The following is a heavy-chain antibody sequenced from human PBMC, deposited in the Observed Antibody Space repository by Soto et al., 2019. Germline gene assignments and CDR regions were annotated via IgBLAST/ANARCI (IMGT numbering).Heavy chain of an antibody. D-gene: IGHD1-26*01. J-gene: IGHJ4*02. CDR1: GLTFDDYD. CDR2: ISWHSDST. Sequence: EVHLVESGGGLVQPGRSLRLSCAASGLTFDDYDMHWVRQAPGKGLEWVSGISWHSDSTGYADSVKGRFTISRDNAKNSLFLQMNSLRSEYTALYFCAKDNYIIVGGTHIDFWGWGTLVSVSS. V-gene: IGHV3-9*01. CDR3: AKDNYIIVGGTHIDF.